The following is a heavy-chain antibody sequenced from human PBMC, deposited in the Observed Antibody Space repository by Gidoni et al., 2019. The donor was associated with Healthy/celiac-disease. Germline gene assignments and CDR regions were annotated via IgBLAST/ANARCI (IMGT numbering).Heavy chain of an antibody. J-gene: IGHJ4*02. V-gene: IGHV4-59*01. Sequence: QVQLQESGPGLVKPSETLSLTCTVSGGSISNNYWSWIRQPPGTGREWIGYISYSGTTNYNPSLKSRVTISVDTSKNQFSLKLNSVTAADTAVYYCARSSDAAGLYYFDDWGQGTLVTVSS. CDR3: ARSSDAAGLYYFDD. D-gene: IGHD6-13*01. CDR1: GGSISNNY. CDR2: ISYSGTT.